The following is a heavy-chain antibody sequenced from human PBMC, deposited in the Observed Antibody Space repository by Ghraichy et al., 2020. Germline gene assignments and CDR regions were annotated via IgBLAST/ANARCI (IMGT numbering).Heavy chain of an antibody. CDR3: AKDNQWLSS. D-gene: IGHD6-19*01. J-gene: IGHJ5*02. V-gene: IGHV3-23*01. CDR1: GFTFSSYA. Sequence: LSLTCAASGFTFSSYAMSWVRQAPGKGLEWVSAISGSGGSTYYADSVKGRFTISRDNSKNTLYLQMNSLRAEDTAVYYCAKDNQWLSSWGQGTLVTVSS. CDR2: ISGSGGST.